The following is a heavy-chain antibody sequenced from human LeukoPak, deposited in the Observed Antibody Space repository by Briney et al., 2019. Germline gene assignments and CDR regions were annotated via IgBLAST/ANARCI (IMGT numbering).Heavy chain of an antibody. D-gene: IGHD6-13*01. Sequence: SVKVSCKASGGTFSSYAISWVQQAPGQGLEWMGGIIPIFGTANYAQKFQGRVTITADESTSTAYMELSSLRFEDTAVYYCARAEYSSSWFDYWGQGTLVTVSS. J-gene: IGHJ4*02. CDR1: GGTFSSYA. CDR3: ARAEYSSSWFDY. CDR2: IIPIFGTA. V-gene: IGHV1-69*01.